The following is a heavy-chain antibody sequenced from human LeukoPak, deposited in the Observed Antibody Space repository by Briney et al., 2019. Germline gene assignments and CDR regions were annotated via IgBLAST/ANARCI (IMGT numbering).Heavy chain of an antibody. Sequence: WASVKVSCKASGYTFTGYYMHWVRQAPGQGLEWMGGIIPIFGTANYAQKFQGRVTITTDESTSTAYMELSSLRSEDTAVYYCASSFGYGENWFDPWGQGTLVTVSS. CDR3: ASSFGYGENWFDP. D-gene: IGHD4-17*01. CDR1: GYTFTGYY. V-gene: IGHV1-69*05. J-gene: IGHJ5*02. CDR2: IIPIFGTA.